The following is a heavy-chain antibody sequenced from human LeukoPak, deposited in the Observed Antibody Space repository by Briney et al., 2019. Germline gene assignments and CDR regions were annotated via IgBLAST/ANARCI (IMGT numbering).Heavy chain of an antibody. CDR2: INHSGST. D-gene: IGHD6-19*01. CDR3: ARGIAVAGTIYYYGMDV. V-gene: IGHV4-34*01. J-gene: IGHJ6*02. CDR1: GGSFSGYY. Sequence: PSETLSLTCAVAGGSFSGYYWSWIRQPPGKGLEWIGDINHSGSTNYNPSLKSRVTISVDTSNNQFSLKLSSVTAADTAVYYCARGIAVAGTIYYYGMDVWGQGATVTVSS.